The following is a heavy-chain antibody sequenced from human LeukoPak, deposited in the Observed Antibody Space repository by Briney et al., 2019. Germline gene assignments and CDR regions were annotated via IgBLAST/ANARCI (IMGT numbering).Heavy chain of an antibody. V-gene: IGHV3-74*01. J-gene: IGHJ4*02. Sequence: GGSLRLSCAASGFTFNSYWMHWVRQAPGKGLVWVSRVNTVGSNTIYADSVKGRFTISRDNAKNTVYLQMNSLRVEDTAMYYCGRSYSESHYVGYWGQGTLVTVSP. CDR3: GRSYSESHYVGY. D-gene: IGHD1-26*01. CDR1: GFTFNSYW. CDR2: VNTVGSNT.